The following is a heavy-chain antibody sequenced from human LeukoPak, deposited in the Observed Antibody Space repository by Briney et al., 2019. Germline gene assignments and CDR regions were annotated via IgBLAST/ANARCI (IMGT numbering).Heavy chain of an antibody. CDR3: STQVDIVAAPGRRYYYYYYMDV. J-gene: IGHJ6*03. CDR1: GGSFSGYY. D-gene: IGHD5-12*01. V-gene: IGHV4-34*01. CDR2: INHSGST. Sequence: SETLSLTCAVYGGSFSGYYWSWIRQPPWKGLEWIGEINHSGSTNYNPSLKSRVTISVDTSKNQFSLKLSSVTDADTAVYYCSTQVDIVAAPGRRYYYYYYMDVWGKGTTVTVSS.